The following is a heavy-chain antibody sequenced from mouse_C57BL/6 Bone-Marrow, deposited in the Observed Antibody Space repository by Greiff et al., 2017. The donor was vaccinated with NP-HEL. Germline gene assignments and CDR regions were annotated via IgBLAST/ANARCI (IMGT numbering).Heavy chain of an antibody. CDR3: TTDDYWYFDV. CDR2: IDLENGDT. J-gene: IGHJ1*03. D-gene: IGHD2-3*01. Sequence: EVQLQQSGAELVRPGASVKLSCTASGFNIKDDYMHWVKQRPEQGLEWIGWIDLENGDTEYASKFQGKATITADTSSNTAYLQLSSLTSEDTAVYYCTTDDYWYFDVWGTGTTVTVSS. CDR1: GFNIKDDY. V-gene: IGHV14-4*01.